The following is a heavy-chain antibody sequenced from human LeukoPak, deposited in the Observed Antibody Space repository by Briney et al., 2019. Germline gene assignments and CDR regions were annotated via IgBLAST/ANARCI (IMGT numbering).Heavy chain of an antibody. CDR3: ARGPKYISATGPYYFDY. V-gene: IGHV3-21*01. CDR2: ISSGSVYI. CDR1: GFTFSSHD. D-gene: IGHD6-13*01. Sequence: GGSLRLSCAASGFTFSSHDMHWVRQAPGKGLEWVASISSGSVYIYYADSMKGRLTISRDNAKNSMYLQMYSLRAEDTAVYYCARGPKYISATGPYYFDYWGQGTLVTVSS. J-gene: IGHJ4*02.